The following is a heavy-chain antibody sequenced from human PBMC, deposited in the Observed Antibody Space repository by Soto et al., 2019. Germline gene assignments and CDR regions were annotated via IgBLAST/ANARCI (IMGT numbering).Heavy chain of an antibody. CDR3: STRAYDTNGYYRFDP. D-gene: IGHD3-22*01. CDR1: GGSFSGHS. V-gene: IGHV4-34*01. Sequence: PSETLSLTCAVYGGSFSGHSWTWIRQSPGKGLEWIGDINHSGRVNYSPSLKRRVTISLDTSKNHFSLTLSAVTAADTAMYYCSTRAYDTNGYYRFDPWGQGTLVTVSS. J-gene: IGHJ5*01. CDR2: INHSGRV.